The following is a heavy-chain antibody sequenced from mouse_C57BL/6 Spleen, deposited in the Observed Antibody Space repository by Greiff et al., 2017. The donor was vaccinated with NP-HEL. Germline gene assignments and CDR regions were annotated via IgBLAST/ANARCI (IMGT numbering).Heavy chain of an antibody. CDR1: GYTFTSYW. J-gene: IGHJ1*03. CDR2: IYPGSGST. V-gene: IGHV1-55*01. D-gene: IGHD2-4*01. Sequence: QVQLQQPGAELVKPGASVTMSCKASGYTFTSYWITWVKQRPGQGLEWIGDIYPGSGSTNYNEKFKSKATLTVDTSSSTAYMQLSSLTSEDSAVYYCARSYYDYDKGYWYFDVWGTGTTVTVSS. CDR3: ARSYYDYDKGYWYFDV.